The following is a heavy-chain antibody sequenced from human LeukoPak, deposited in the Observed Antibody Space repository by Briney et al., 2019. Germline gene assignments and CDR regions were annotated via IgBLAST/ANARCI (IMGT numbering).Heavy chain of an antibody. CDR3: AKDTGFEQQLGGYFDY. CDR2: ISWNSGSI. V-gene: IGHV3-9*01. J-gene: IGHJ4*02. D-gene: IGHD6-13*01. CDR1: EFTFSTYT. Sequence: GGSLRLSCAASEFTFSTYTMHWVRQAPGKGLEWVSGISWNSGSIGYADSVKGRFTISRDNAKNSLYLQMNSSRAEDTALYYCAKDTGFEQQLGGYFDYWGQGTLVTVSS.